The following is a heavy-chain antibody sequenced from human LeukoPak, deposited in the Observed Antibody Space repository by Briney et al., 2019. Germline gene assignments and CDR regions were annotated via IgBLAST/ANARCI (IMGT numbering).Heavy chain of an antibody. J-gene: IGHJ4*02. Sequence: ASVKVSCKASGYXFSNYGMSWVRQAPGQGLEWLGWMGDYKHNTEYAQKIQGRVTMTTDLSTNTAYMELRSLRSDDTAVYYCARDALSGLEQFDYWGQGTLVTVSS. D-gene: IGHD1/OR15-1a*01. V-gene: IGHV1-18*01. CDR2: MGDYKHNT. CDR1: GYXFSNYG. CDR3: ARDALSGLEQFDY.